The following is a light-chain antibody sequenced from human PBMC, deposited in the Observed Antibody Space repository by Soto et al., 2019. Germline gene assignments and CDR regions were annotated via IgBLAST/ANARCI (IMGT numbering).Light chain of an antibody. CDR2: SNN. Sequence: QSVLTQPPSASGTPGQRVTISCSGSTSNIGRNTVHWYQQLPGTAPKLLIYSNNQRPSGVPDRFSGSKSGTSASLAISGLQSEDEADYYCAAWDDSLNGVVFGGGTNLTVL. V-gene: IGLV1-44*01. J-gene: IGLJ2*01. CDR1: TSNIGRNT. CDR3: AAWDDSLNGVV.